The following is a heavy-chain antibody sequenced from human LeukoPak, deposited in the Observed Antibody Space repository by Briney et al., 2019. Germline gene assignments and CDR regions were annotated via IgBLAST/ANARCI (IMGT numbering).Heavy chain of an antibody. V-gene: IGHV3-48*03. CDR3: ARETGLDALDI. D-gene: IGHD3-10*01. CDR2: ITSAANIK. J-gene: IGHJ3*02. CDR1: GFSLSNYE. Sequence: GGSLRLSCAASGFSLSNYEMNWVRQAPGRGLEWVSYITSAANIKNYADSVKGRFTVSRDNARNSQYLEMNSLTAEDTGLYYCARETGLDALDIWGQGTAVTVSP.